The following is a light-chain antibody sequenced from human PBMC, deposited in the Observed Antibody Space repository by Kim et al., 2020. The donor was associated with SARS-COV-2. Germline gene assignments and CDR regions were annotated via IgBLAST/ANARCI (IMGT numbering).Light chain of an antibody. V-gene: IGKV1-5*03. CDR1: QSVNSY. Sequence: ASVRDRVTITCRASQSVNSYLAWYQQKPGKVPKLLIQKASRLESGVPSRFSGSGSGTEFALTISSLQPDDFATYYCQQYNSYPLTFGGGTKVDIK. J-gene: IGKJ4*01. CDR3: QQYNSYPLT. CDR2: KAS.